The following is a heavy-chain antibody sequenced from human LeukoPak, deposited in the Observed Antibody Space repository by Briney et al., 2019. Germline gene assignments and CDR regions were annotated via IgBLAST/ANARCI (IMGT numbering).Heavy chain of an antibody. CDR3: AREGGTVTTSDY. V-gene: IGHV4-30-4*01. Sequence: SETLSLTCTVSGGSVSSGDYYWSWIRQPPGKGLEWIGYIYYSGSTYYNPSLKSRVTISVDTSKNQFSLKLSSVTAADTAVYYCAREGGTVTTSDYWGQGALVTVPS. CDR2: IYYSGST. J-gene: IGHJ4*02. CDR1: GGSVSSGDYY. D-gene: IGHD4-17*01.